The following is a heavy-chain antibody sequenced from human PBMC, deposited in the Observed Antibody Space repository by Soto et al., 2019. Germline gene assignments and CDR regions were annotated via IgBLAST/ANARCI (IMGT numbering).Heavy chain of an antibody. J-gene: IGHJ4*02. CDR1: GASITGSSY. CDR2: FSLSGTT. D-gene: IGHD2-8*02. CDR3: ARGMTPPGAPAWYYFDS. Sequence: QVQLQESGPGLMKPSETLSLTCTVSGASITGSSYWSWIRQPAGKGLEWIGRFSLSGTTSYNPSLRSRVTRSADVSKNQSSLRLTPVTAADTALYYCARGMTPPGAPAWYYFDSWGQGTLVTVSS. V-gene: IGHV4-4*07.